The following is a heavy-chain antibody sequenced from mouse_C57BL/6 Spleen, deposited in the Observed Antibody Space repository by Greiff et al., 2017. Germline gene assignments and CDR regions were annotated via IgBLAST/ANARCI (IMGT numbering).Heavy chain of an antibody. V-gene: IGHV1-9*01. Sequence: QLQQSGAELMKPGASVKLSCTATGYTFSRYWIEWVKQRPGHGLEWIGENLPGSGSTHYTEKFKGKATFTADTSSNTAYMQLSSLTTEDSAVDYGARRCDDYDGVAYWGQGTLVTVSA. CDR1: GYTFSRYW. J-gene: IGHJ3*01. CDR2: NLPGSGST. CDR3: ARRCDDYDGVAY. D-gene: IGHD2-4*01.